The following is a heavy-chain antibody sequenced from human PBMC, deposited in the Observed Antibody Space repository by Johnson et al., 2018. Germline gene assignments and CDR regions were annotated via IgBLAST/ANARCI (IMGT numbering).Heavy chain of an antibody. D-gene: IGHD6-19*01. CDR3: VQPYSSDWWTLQH. V-gene: IGHV4-59*01. Sequence: QVQLQESGPGLVKPSETLSLTCTVSGGSISSYSWSWIRQPPGKGLEWIAYIYYSGSTNYNPSLKSRVTISIDTSKNQFSLRLSSVTGADTAGYYCVQPYSSDWWTLQHWGQGTLVTVSS. CDR1: GGSISSYS. J-gene: IGHJ1*01. CDR2: IYYSGST.